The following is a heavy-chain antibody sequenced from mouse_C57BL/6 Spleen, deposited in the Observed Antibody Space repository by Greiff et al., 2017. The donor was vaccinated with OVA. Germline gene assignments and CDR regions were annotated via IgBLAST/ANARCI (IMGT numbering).Heavy chain of an antibody. J-gene: IGHJ4*01. CDR2: IWGVGST. CDR1: GFSLTSYG. CDR3: ARKTGDSYAMDY. V-gene: IGHV2-6*01. Sequence: VKLMESGPGLVAPSQSLSITCTVSGFSLTSYGVDWVRQSPGKGLEWLGVIWGVGSTNYNSALKSRLSISKDNSKSQVFLKMNSLQTDDTAMYYCARKTGDSYAMDYWGQGTSVTVSS. D-gene: IGHD4-1*01.